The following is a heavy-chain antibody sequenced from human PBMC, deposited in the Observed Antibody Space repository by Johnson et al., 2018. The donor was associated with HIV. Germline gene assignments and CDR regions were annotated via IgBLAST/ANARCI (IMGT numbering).Heavy chain of an antibody. CDR3: VRESLRRIPVSGPGDAAFDI. Sequence: VQLVESGGGLVQPGRSLRLSCAASGFTFSSYAMSWVRQAPGKGLEWVSGISGSGGSTYYADSVKGRFTISRDNSKNTLYLQMNSLRAEDTAVYYCVRESLRRIPVSGPGDAAFDIWGLGTKVTVSS. CDR1: GFTFSSYA. V-gene: IGHV3-23*04. D-gene: IGHD6-19*01. CDR2: ISGSGGST. J-gene: IGHJ3*02.